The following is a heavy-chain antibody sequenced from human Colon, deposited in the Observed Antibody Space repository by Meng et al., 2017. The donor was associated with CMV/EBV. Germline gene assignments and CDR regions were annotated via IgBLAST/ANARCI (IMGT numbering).Heavy chain of an antibody. V-gene: IGHV1-18*01. J-gene: IGHJ4*02. CDR1: GYTFPNFG. Sequence: QVQLVQSGAEVKKPGASVKVSCKTSGYTFPNFGISWVRQAPGQGLEWMAYISPYNGDTNYAQRFQGRVALTTDTSTSTVYMELGSLTSDDTAMYYCARELARGGYWGQGTLVTVSS. CDR3: ARELARGGY. CDR2: ISPYNGDT.